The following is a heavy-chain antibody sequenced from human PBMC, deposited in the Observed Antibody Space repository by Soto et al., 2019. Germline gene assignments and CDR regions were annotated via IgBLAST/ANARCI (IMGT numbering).Heavy chain of an antibody. J-gene: IGHJ6*02. CDR3: SSPPLRGGGYSNDALSYYGMDV. Sequence: EVQLVESGGGLVQPGGSLKLSCAASGFTFSGSAMHWVRQASGKGLEWVGRIRSKANSYATAYAASVKGRFTISREGLKTREYRQRSSLKPEDTAVYYPSSPPLRGGGYSNDALSYYGMDVWGQGTTVTVSS. V-gene: IGHV3-73*02. CDR2: IRSKANSYAT. D-gene: IGHD6-13*01. CDR1: GFTFSGSA.